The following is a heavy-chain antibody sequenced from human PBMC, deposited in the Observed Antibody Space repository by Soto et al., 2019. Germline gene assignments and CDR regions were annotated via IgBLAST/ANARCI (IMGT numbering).Heavy chain of an antibody. V-gene: IGHV1-3*04. J-gene: IGHJ5*02. D-gene: IGHD2-15*01. CDR3: AREPLCGGRCYVHWCDP. CDR1: GYTFTSYA. CDR2: LNIGNGNT. Sequence: QVQLVQSGAEVKKPGASVKVSCKTSGYTFTSYAIHWVRQAPGQGLEWLGWLNIGNGNTQYSPKLHDRVTLTRDTSASTAYMELSSLRSEDTAVYYCAREPLCGGRCYVHWCDPWGQETLVTVSS.